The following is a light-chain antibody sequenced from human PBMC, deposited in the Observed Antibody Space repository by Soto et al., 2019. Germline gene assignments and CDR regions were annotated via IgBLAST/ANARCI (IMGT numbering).Light chain of an antibody. V-gene: IGLV2-8*01. CDR1: SSDVGGYNY. J-gene: IGLJ1*01. Sequence: LTQPPSASGSPGQSVTISCTGTSSDVGGYNYVSWYQHHPGKAPKLIIYEVTKRPSGVPDRFSGSKSGTTASLTVSGLQAEDEADYFCSSYAGSNTYVFGTGTKVTVL. CDR2: EVT. CDR3: SSYAGSNTYV.